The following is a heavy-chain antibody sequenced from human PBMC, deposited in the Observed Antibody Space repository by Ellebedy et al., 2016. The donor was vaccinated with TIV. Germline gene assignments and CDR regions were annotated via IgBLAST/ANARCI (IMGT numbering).Heavy chain of an antibody. J-gene: IGHJ4*02. CDR3: ASTVRGGNSPLDY. Sequence: AASVKVSCKASGGTFISYPISWVRQAPGQGLEWMGGIIPIFGAANYAQKFQGRVTITADESTSTAYMELSSLRSEDTAVYYCASTVRGGNSPLDYWGQGTLVTVSS. CDR2: IIPIFGAA. V-gene: IGHV1-69*13. D-gene: IGHD4-23*01. CDR1: GGTFISYP.